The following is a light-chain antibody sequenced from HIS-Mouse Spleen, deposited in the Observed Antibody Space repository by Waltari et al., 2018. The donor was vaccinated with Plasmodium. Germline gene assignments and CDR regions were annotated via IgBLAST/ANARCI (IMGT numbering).Light chain of an antibody. J-gene: IGLJ3*02. V-gene: IGLV3-10*01. CDR2: EDS. Sequence: SYELTQPPSVSVSPGQTARITCSGDALPKKYAYWYQQKSGQAPVLVIYEDSKRPSGSPERFSGSRSGTRATLTISGAQVEDEADYYCYSTDSSGNHRVFGGGTKLTVL. CDR3: YSTDSSGNHRV. CDR1: ALPKKY.